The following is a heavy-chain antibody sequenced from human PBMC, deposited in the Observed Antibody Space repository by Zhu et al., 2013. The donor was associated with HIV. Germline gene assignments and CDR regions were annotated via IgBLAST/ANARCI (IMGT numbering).Heavy chain of an antibody. CDR3: VPSRDGYNNWFDP. D-gene: IGHD5-12*01. CDR1: GYKLGSYG. CDR2: ISPNNGNT. V-gene: IGHV1-18*01. J-gene: IGHJ5*02. Sequence: VQLVQSGPEVKKPGDSVKVSCKASGYKLGSYGFSWVRQAPGQGLEWMGWISPNNGNTQYAQKVQDRITVTIDTTTSTGHMELRSLRSDDTAVYYCVPSRDGYNNWFDPWGQGTLVTVSS.